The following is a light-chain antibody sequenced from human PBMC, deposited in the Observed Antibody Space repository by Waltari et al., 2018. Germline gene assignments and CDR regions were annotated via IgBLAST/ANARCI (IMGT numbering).Light chain of an antibody. CDR3: CSYAGGSYV. CDR2: DVT. Sequence: QSALPQPRSVSGSPGQSVTISCTGTSRDLGGYDYVPWYQTHPGKAPKLFIYDVTKRPAGVPDRFSGSRSGTTASLTISGLQPEDEADYYCCSYAGGSYVFGTGTKVTVL. CDR1: SRDLGGYDY. V-gene: IGLV2-11*01. J-gene: IGLJ1*01.